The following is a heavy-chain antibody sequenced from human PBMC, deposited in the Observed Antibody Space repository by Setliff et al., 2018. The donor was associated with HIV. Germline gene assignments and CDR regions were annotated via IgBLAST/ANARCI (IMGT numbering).Heavy chain of an antibody. J-gene: IGHJ4*02. CDR3: ARKGSSSRSQEYYYDF. CDR1: GDSISNYY. V-gene: IGHV4-4*09. Sequence: SETLSLTCTVSGDSISNYYWSWVRQPPGKGLEWIGYIYTTGSTNYNPSLKSRVTMSVDTSKNQFSLRLTSVTALDTAVYYCARKGSSSRSQEYYYDFWGQGTLVTVSS. CDR2: IYTTGST. D-gene: IGHD6-13*01.